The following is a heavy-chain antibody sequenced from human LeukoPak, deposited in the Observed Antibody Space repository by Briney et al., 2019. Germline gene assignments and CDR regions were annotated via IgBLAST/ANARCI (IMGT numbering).Heavy chain of an antibody. J-gene: IGHJ4*02. CDR1: GGTFSSYA. V-gene: IGHV1-69*05. D-gene: IGHD6-19*01. Sequence: ASVKVSCKASGGTFSSYAISWVRQAPGPGLEWMGGIVPIFGTANYAQKFQGRVTITTDESTSTAYMALSSLRSEDTAVYYCASNSEIAVAGTWGFDYWGQGTLVTVSS. CDR3: ASNSEIAVAGTWGFDY. CDR2: IVPIFGTA.